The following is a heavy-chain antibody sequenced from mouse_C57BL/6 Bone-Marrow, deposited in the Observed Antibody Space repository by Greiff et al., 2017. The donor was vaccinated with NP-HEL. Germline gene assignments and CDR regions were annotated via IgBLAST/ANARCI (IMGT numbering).Heavy chain of an antibody. CDR1: GYTFTSYG. J-gene: IGHJ3*01. CDR2: IYPRSGNT. CDR3: ARNLWASCAY. V-gene: IGHV1-81*01. D-gene: IGHD6-2*01. Sequence: QVQLKESGAELARPGASVKLSCKASGYTFTSYGISWVKQRTGQGLEWIGEIYPRSGNTYYNEKFKGKATLTADKSSSTAYMELRSLTSEDSAVYFCARNLWASCAYWGQGTLVTVSA.